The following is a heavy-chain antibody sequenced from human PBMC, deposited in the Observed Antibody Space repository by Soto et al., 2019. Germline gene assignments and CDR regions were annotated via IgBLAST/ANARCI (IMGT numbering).Heavy chain of an antibody. J-gene: IGHJ5*02. CDR1: GYTFTESY. CDR3: ATVGDYGVSYPLA. Sequence: ASVKVSCKASGYTFTESYIHWVRQAPGQGLEWMGWINPDSGDTNYAQKFQGRVTMTGDTSISTAYMDLSSLRSEDTAVYYCATVGDYGVSYPLAWGQGTLVTVSS. D-gene: IGHD4-17*01. V-gene: IGHV1-2*02. CDR2: INPDSGDT.